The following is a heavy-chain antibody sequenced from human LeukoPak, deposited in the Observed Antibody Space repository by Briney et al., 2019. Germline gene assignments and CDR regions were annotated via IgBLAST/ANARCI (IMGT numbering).Heavy chain of an antibody. CDR2: ISGSGGST. D-gene: IGHD3-3*01. Sequence: GGSLRLSCAASGFTFSSYAMSWVRQAPGKGLEWVSAISGSGGSTYYADSVKGRFTISRDNSKNTLYLQMSSLRAEDTAVYYCAKGRNYDFWSGAALFDYWGQGTLVTVSS. J-gene: IGHJ4*02. CDR1: GFTFSSYA. V-gene: IGHV3-23*01. CDR3: AKGRNYDFWSGAALFDY.